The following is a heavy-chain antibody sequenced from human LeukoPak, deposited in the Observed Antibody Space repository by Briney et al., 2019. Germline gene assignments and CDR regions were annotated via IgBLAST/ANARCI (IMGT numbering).Heavy chain of an antibody. V-gene: IGHV3-53*01. J-gene: IGHJ4*02. CDR2: IGGAGGDI. CDR3: AKYAPPTTVVTRFFDY. D-gene: IGHD4-23*01. CDR1: GFTVSSNY. Sequence: GGSLRLSCAASGFTVSSNYMSWVRQAPGTGLEWVSVIGGAGGDIQYADSVKGRFSISRDNSKNTLYLQMNSLRAEDTAMYYCAKYAPPTTVVTRFFDYWGQGTLVTVSS.